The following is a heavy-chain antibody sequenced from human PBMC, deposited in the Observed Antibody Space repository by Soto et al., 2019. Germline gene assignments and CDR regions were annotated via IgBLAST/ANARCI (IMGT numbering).Heavy chain of an antibody. Sequence: WETLSLTCAVSGVSISSSNWWSWVRHPPGKGLEWIGEIYHSGSTNYNPSLKSRVTISVDKSKNQFSLKLSSVTAADTAVYYCASLYCSGGSCYLDGFWGQGSLVTVS. V-gene: IGHV4-4*02. J-gene: IGHJ4*02. CDR3: ASLYCSGGSCYLDGF. D-gene: IGHD2-15*01. CDR1: GVSISSSNW. CDR2: IYHSGST.